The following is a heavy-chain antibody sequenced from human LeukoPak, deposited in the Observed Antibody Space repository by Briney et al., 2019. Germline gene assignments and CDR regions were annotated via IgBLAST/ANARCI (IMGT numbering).Heavy chain of an antibody. CDR2: INPNSGGT. CDR1: GYTFTGYY. J-gene: IGHJ4*02. D-gene: IGHD3-10*01. CDR3: ARGPYYGSGSLEFDY. Sequence: ASVKVSCKASGYTFTGYYVHWVRQAPGQGLEWMGWINPNSGGTNYAQKFQGRVTMTRDTSISTAYMELSRLRSDDTAVYYCARGPYYGSGSLEFDYWGQGTLVTVSS. V-gene: IGHV1-2*02.